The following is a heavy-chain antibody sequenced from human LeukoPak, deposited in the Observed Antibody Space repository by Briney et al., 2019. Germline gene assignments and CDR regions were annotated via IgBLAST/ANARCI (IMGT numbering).Heavy chain of an antibody. D-gene: IGHD3-10*01. CDR1: GYTFTGYY. Sequence: GASVKVSCKASGYTFTGYYMHWVRQAPGQGLEWMGWINPNSGGTNYAQKFQGRVTMTRDTSISTAYMELSRLRSDDTAVYYCARDRHYYGSGSYYNRPFDPWGQGTLVTVSS. J-gene: IGHJ5*02. V-gene: IGHV1-2*02. CDR2: INPNSGGT. CDR3: ARDRHYYGSGSYYNRPFDP.